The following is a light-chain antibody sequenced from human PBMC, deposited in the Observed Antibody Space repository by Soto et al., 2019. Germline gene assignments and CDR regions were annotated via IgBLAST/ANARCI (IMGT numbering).Light chain of an antibody. V-gene: IGKV3-15*01. CDR3: QQYNYWPYT. J-gene: IGKJ2*01. CDR1: QSVSSS. Sequence: EIEMTQSPATLSVSPGERATLSCRASQSVSSSLAWYQEKLGQAPRLLIYGASTRATGIPARFSGSESGTEFTLSISSLQSEDFAVYYCQQYNYWPYTFGQGTKLEIK. CDR2: GAS.